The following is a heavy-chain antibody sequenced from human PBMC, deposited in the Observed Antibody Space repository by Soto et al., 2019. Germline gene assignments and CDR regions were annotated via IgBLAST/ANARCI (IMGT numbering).Heavy chain of an antibody. J-gene: IGHJ5*02. Sequence: WTWIRQPPGKGLEWIGYIYYSGTTNYNPSLKSRVTISVDTSKNQFSLKLSSVTAADTAAYYCAKLPWADYGGIFDPWGQGTLVTVSS. D-gene: IGHD4-17*01. V-gene: IGHV4-61*07. CDR3: AKLPWADYGGIFDP. CDR2: IYYSGTT.